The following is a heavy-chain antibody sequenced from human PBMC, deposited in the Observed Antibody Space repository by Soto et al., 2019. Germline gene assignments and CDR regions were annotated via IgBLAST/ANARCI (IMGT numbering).Heavy chain of an antibody. J-gene: IGHJ4*02. Sequence: SETLSLTCAFYGGSVIGYYWTWIRKTPGKGLEWIGQINYSGSTNYNPSLKSRVTISVDTSKNQFSLKLSSVTAADTAVYYCASRNYYDSSGYYKCWGQGTLVTVSS. V-gene: IGHV4-34*01. CDR1: GGSVIGYY. D-gene: IGHD3-22*01. CDR2: INYSGST. CDR3: ASRNYYDSSGYYKC.